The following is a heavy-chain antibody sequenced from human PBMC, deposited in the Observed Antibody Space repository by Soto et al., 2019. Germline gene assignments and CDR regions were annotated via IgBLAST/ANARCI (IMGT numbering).Heavy chain of an antibody. J-gene: IGHJ4*02. V-gene: IGHV3-30*18. CDR3: AKDRMGAGVRGYFDY. CDR2: ISYEGSNK. CDR1: GFTFSSYG. Sequence: QVQLVESGGGVVQPGKSLRLSCAGSGFTFSSYGMDWVRQAPGKGLEWVAVISYEGSNKYYADSVKGRFTISRDNSKNTLYLQMSSLRADDTAGYYCAKDRMGAGVRGYFDYWGQGTLVTVSS. D-gene: IGHD3-10*01.